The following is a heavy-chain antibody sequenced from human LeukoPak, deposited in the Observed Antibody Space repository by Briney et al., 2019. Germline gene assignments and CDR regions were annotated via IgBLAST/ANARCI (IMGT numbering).Heavy chain of an antibody. CDR2: ISYDGSNK. V-gene: IGHV3-30*04. CDR1: GFTFSSYA. Sequence: PGGSLRLSCAAYGFTFSSYAMHRVRQAPGKGLEWVAVISYDGSNKYYADSVKGRFTISRDNSKNKLYLQMNSLRAEDTAVYYCGVVARRFLEWYYFDYWGQGTLVTVSS. J-gene: IGHJ4*02. D-gene: IGHD3-3*01. CDR3: GVVARRFLEWYYFDY.